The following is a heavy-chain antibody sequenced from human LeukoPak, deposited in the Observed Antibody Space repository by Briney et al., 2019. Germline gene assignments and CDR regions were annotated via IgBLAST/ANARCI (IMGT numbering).Heavy chain of an antibody. CDR3: ASTSGYYQFDY. Sequence: SETLSLTCTVSGGSISSYYWSWIRQPPGKGLEWIGYIYYSGSTNYNPSLKSRVTISVDTSKTQFSLKLSSVTAADTAVYYCASTSGYYQFDYWGQGTLVTVSS. D-gene: IGHD3-22*01. J-gene: IGHJ4*02. CDR1: GGSISSYY. CDR2: IYYSGST. V-gene: IGHV4-59*08.